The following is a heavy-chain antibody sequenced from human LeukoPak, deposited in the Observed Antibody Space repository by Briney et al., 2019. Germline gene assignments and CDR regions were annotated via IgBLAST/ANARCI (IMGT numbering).Heavy chain of an antibody. CDR2: IIPIFGTA. CDR1: GGTFSSYA. CDR3: ARSDYDSSGYRYYYYYYMDF. D-gene: IGHD3-22*01. V-gene: IGHV1-69*05. J-gene: IGHJ6*03. Sequence: SVKVSCKASGGTFSSYAISWVRQAPGQGLEWMGRIIPIFGTANYAQKLQGRVTITTDESTSTAYMELSSLRSEDTAVYYCARSDYDSSGYRYYYYYYMDFWGKGTTVTVSS.